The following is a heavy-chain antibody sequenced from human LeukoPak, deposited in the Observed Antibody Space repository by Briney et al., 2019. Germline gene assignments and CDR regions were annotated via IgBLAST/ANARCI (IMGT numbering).Heavy chain of an antibody. J-gene: IGHJ5*02. CDR1: GGSISSYY. D-gene: IGHD6-13*01. Sequence: PSETLSLTCTVSGGSISSYYWAWIRQPPGKGLEWIASGDYSGGTYYNPSLKSRVTISVDTSKNQFSLKLSSVTAADTAVYYCARHAPGYSSSPVWFDPWGQGTLVTVSS. CDR2: GDYSGGT. V-gene: IGHV4-59*08. CDR3: ARHAPGYSSSPVWFDP.